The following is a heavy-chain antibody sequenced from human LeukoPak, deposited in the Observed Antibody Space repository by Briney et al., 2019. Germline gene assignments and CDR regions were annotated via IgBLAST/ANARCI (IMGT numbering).Heavy chain of an antibody. D-gene: IGHD3-3*01. V-gene: IGHV1-2*02. J-gene: IGHJ4*02. Sequence: ASVKVSCKTSGYPFTSYYIQWQRQAPGQGLEWMGWISFSGVTKYAEKLRGRVTLTRDTSGATAYMELTGLTSDDTAVYYCARDLRLFDYWGQGTLVTVSS. CDR2: ISFSGVT. CDR1: GYPFTSYY. CDR3: ARDLRLFDY.